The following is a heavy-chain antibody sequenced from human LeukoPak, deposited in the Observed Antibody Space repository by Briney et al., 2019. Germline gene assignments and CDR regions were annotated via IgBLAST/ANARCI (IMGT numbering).Heavy chain of an antibody. CDR3: ARTRTCLDY. J-gene: IGHJ4*02. Sequence: SETLSLTCTVSGGSISSYYWSWIQQPPGRGLEWIGYISDTGASIYNPSLRNRLSMLVDTSKNHFYLNLTSVTAADTAIYYCARTRTCLDYWGQGALVTVSS. CDR1: GGSISSYY. D-gene: IGHD1-7*01. V-gene: IGHV4-59*01. CDR2: ISDTGAS.